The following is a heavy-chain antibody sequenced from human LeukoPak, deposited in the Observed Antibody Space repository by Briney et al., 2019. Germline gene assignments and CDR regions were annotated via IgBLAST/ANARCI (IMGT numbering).Heavy chain of an antibody. V-gene: IGHV1-69*13. CDR3: ASSLSSSWSTFDY. Sequence: ASVKVSCKASGGTFSSYAISWVRQAPGQGLEWMGGTIPIFGTANYAQKFQGRVTITADESTSTAYMELSSLRSEDTAVYYCASSLSSSWSTFDYWGQGTLVTVSS. D-gene: IGHD6-13*01. CDR1: GGTFSSYA. J-gene: IGHJ4*02. CDR2: TIPIFGTA.